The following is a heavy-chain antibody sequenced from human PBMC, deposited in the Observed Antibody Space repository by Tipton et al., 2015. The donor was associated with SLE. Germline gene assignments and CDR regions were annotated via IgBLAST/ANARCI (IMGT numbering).Heavy chain of an antibody. CDR3: ARDRSHRARSGIDY. D-gene: IGHD3-10*01. Sequence: SLRLSCAASGFTFSSYWMSWVRQAPGKGLEWVANIKQDGSEKYYVDSVKGRFTISRDNAKNSLYLQMNSLRAEDTAVYYCARDRSHRARSGIDYWGQGTLVTVSS. J-gene: IGHJ4*02. V-gene: IGHV3-7*03. CDR2: IKQDGSEK. CDR1: GFTFSSYW.